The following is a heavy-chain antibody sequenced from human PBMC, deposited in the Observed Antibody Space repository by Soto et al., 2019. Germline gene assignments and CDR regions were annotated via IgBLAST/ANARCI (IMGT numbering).Heavy chain of an antibody. CDR2: ISYSGTI. V-gene: IGHV4-30-4*01. J-gene: IGHJ5*02. CDR3: ARGRGYSYGLDP. CDR1: GDSISSNNNY. D-gene: IGHD5-18*01. Sequence: SETLSLTCTVSGDSISSNNNYWSWIRQPPGEGLEWIGFISYSGTISYSPSLKSRVAISLDTSKNQFSLSLSSVTAADTAVYYCARGRGYSYGLDPWGQGTLVTVSS.